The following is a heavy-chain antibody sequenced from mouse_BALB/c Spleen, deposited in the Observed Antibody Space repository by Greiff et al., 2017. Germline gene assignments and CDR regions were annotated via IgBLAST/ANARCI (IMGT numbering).Heavy chain of an antibody. CDR2: ISYSGST. D-gene: IGHD1-1*01. Sequence: DVQLQESGPGLVKPSQSLSLTCTVTGYSITSDYAWNWIRQFPGNKLEWMGYISYSGSTSYNPSLKSRISITRDTSKNQFFLQLNSVTTEDTATYYCARHYGSSDFDYWGQGTTLTVSS. CDR1: GYSITSDYA. V-gene: IGHV3-2*02. J-gene: IGHJ2*01. CDR3: ARHYGSSDFDY.